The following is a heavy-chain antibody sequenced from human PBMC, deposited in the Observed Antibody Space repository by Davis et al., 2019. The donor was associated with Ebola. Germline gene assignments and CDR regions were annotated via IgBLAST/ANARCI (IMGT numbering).Heavy chain of an antibody. V-gene: IGHV4-39*01. Sequence: PSETLSLTCTVSGGSISSSSYYWGWIRQPPGKGLEWIGSIYYSGSTYYNPSLKSRVTISVDTSKNQFSLKLSSVTAADTAVYYCASGEQLVFNWFDPWGQGTLVTVSS. D-gene: IGHD6-13*01. CDR3: ASGEQLVFNWFDP. CDR2: IYYSGST. CDR1: GGSISSSSYY. J-gene: IGHJ5*02.